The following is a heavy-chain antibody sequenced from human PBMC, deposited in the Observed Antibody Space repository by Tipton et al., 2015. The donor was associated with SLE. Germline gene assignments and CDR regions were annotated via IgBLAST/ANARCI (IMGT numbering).Heavy chain of an antibody. CDR2: INHSVST. D-gene: IGHD6-6*01. CDR3: ARDLAARGGHYFDY. V-gene: IGHV4-34*01. CDR1: GGSFRGYY. Sequence: TLSLTCAVYGGSFRGYYWSWIRQPPGKGLEWIGEINHSVSTNYNPSLKSRVTISVDTSKNQFSLKLSSVTAADTAVYYCARDLAARGGHYFDYWGQGNLVTVSA. J-gene: IGHJ4*02.